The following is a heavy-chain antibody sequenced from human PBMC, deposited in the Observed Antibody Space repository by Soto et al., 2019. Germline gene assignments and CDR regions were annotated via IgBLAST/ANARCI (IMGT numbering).Heavy chain of an antibody. CDR1: GFSLSTSGVG. V-gene: IGHV2-5*02. CDR2: IYWDDDK. CDR3: AHRREQWGGFDY. D-gene: IGHD6-19*01. Sequence: QITLKESGPTLVKPTQTLTLTCTFSGFSLSTSGVGVGWIRQPPGKALEWLALIYWDDDKRYSPSLKSRLTIXKXXSKNQVVLTMTNMDPVDTATYYCAHRREQWGGFDYWGQGTLVTVSS. J-gene: IGHJ4*02.